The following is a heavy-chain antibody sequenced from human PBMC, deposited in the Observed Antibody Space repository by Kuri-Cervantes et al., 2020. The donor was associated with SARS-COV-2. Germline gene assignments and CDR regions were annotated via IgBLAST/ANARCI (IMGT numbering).Heavy chain of an antibody. J-gene: IGHJ4*02. CDR1: GYSISSGYY. CDR3: AKEQYSSIPTYFDY. V-gene: IGHV3-23*01. Sequence: GGSLRLSCTVSGYSISSGYYWGWVRQAPGKGLEWVSAISGSGGSTYYADSVKGRFTISRDNSKNTLYLQMNSLRAEDTAVYYCAKEQYSSIPTYFDYWGQGTLVTVSS. CDR2: ISGSGGST. D-gene: IGHD6-13*01.